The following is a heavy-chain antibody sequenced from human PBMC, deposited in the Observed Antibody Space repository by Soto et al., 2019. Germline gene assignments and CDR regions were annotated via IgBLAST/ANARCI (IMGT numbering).Heavy chain of an antibody. J-gene: IGHJ6*02. V-gene: IGHV4-30-2*01. Sequence: SEALSVTCAVSGGSISRGGYSWSWIRQPPGKGLEWIGYIYHSGSTYYNPSLKSRVTISVDRSKNQFSLKLSSVTAADTAVYYCARDADYYYGMDVWGQGTTVTVSS. CDR1: GGSISRGGYS. CDR3: ARDADYYYGMDV. CDR2: IYHSGST.